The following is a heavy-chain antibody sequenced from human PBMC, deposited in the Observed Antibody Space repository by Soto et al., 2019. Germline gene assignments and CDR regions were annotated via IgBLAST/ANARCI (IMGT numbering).Heavy chain of an antibody. Sequence: GGSLRLSCAASGFTFSDYYMSWIRQAPGKGLEWVSYISSSSSYTNYADSVKGRFTISRDNAKNSLCLQMNSLGAEDTAVYYCARDRGDYVWGSYRSAFDYWGQGTLVTVSS. D-gene: IGHD3-16*02. J-gene: IGHJ4*02. CDR2: ISSSSSYT. CDR3: ARDRGDYVWGSYRSAFDY. V-gene: IGHV3-11*06. CDR1: GFTFSDYY.